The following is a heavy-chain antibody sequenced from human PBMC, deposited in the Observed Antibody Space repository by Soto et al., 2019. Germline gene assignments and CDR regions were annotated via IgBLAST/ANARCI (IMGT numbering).Heavy chain of an antibody. Sequence: GGSLRLSCAASGFTFSAYGMHWVRQAPGKGLGWVAVIWNDGSNKYYVDSVKGRFTISRDNSKNTLYMQMNSLRAEDTAVYYCARDYAKCCSGASFYEHYYGRDVWGGGTTVAGS. D-gene: IGHD2-2*01. CDR2: IWNDGSNK. J-gene: IGHJ6*02. CDR1: GFTFSAYG. V-gene: IGHV3-33*01. CDR3: ARDYAKCCSGASFYEHYYGRDV.